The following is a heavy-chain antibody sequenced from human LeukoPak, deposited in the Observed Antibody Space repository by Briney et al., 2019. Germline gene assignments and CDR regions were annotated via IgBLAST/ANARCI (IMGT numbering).Heavy chain of an antibody. CDR3: ARQLYVSGSYYAPMDV. J-gene: IGHJ6*03. V-gene: IGHV4-39*01. D-gene: IGHD3-10*01. CDR1: GFTFSSYA. CDR2: VHYSGST. Sequence: GSLRLSCAASGFTFSSYAMSWVRQAPGKGLEWIASVHYSGSTYYNPSLKSRITISVDTSKNQFSLNLRSVTAADTAVYFCARQLYVSGSYYAPMDVWGKGTTVTISS.